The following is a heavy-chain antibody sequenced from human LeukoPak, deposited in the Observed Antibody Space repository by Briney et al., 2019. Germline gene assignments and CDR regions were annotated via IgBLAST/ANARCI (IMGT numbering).Heavy chain of an antibody. CDR1: GFTFSSYA. Sequence: GGSLRLSCAASGFTFSSYAMSWVRQAPGKGLEWVSAISGSGGSTYYADSVKGRFTISRDNSKNTLYLQMNSLRAEDTAVYYCAPRPSGSYYGPDYWGQGTLVTISS. CDR2: ISGSGGST. D-gene: IGHD1-26*01. CDR3: APRPSGSYYGPDY. V-gene: IGHV3-23*01. J-gene: IGHJ4*02.